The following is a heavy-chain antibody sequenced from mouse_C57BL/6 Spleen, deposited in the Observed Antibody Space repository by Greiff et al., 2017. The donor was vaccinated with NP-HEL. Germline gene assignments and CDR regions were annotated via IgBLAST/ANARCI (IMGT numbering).Heavy chain of an antibody. Sequence: EVQRVESGGGLVKPGGSLKLSCAASGFTFSDYGMHWVRQAPEKGLEWVAYISSGSSTIYYADTVKGRFTISRDNAKNTLFLQMTSLRSEDTAMYYCARRGYDGYLYYAMDYWGQGTSVTVSS. D-gene: IGHD2-3*01. CDR3: ARRGYDGYLYYAMDY. V-gene: IGHV5-17*01. J-gene: IGHJ4*01. CDR2: ISSGSSTI. CDR1: GFTFSDYG.